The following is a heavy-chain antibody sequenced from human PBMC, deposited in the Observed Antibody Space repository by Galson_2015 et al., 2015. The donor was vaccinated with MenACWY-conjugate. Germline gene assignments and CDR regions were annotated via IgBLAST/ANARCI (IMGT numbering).Heavy chain of an antibody. Sequence: SLRLSCAASGFTFSSYAMSWVRQAPGKGLEWVSAISGSGGSTYYADSVKGRFTISRDNSKNTLYLQMHSLRAEDTAVYYRAKDSREWELRTLFDYWGQGTLVTVSS. CDR3: AKDSREWELRTLFDY. D-gene: IGHD1-26*01. CDR1: GFTFSSYA. J-gene: IGHJ4*02. V-gene: IGHV3-23*01. CDR2: ISGSGGST.